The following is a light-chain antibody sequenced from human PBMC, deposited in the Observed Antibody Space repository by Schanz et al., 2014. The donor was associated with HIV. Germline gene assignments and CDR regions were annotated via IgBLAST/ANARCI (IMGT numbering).Light chain of an antibody. CDR2: GNN. CDR3: SSLTSSSPLYV. V-gene: IGLV1-40*01. J-gene: IGLJ1*01. Sequence: QSVLTQPPSVSGAPGQRVTISCAGSSSNIGAGYDVHWYHHLPGSAPKLLISGNNNRPSGVSNRFSGSKSGNTASLAISGLQAEDEADYYCSSLTSSSPLYVFGTGTKLTVL. CDR1: SSNIGAGYD.